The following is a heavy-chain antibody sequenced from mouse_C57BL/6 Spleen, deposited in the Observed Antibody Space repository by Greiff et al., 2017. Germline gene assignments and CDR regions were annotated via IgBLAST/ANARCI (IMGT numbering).Heavy chain of an antibody. CDR3: SGREEYWGNNVGDY. V-gene: IGHV1-9*01. CDR1: GYTFTGYW. Sequence: VKLMESGAELMKPGASVKLSCKATGYTFTGYWIEWVKQRPGHGLEWIGEILPGSGSTNYNEKFKGKATFTADTSSNTAYMQLSSLTTEDSAFYYCSGREEYWGNNVGDYWGQGTTLTVSS. CDR2: ILPGSGST. D-gene: IGHD2-1*01. J-gene: IGHJ2*01.